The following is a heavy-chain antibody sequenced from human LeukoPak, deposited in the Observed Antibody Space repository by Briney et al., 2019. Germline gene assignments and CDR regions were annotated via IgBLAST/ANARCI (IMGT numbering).Heavy chain of an antibody. J-gene: IGHJ4*02. CDR1: GFTVSSNY. V-gene: IGHV3-53*01. Sequence: GGSLRLSCAASGFTVSSNYMSWVRQAPGKGLEWVSVIYSGGSTYYADSVKGRFTISRDNSKNTLYLQMNSLRAEDTAVYYCARVFGQGMSYYFDYWGQGTLVTDSS. D-gene: IGHD3-10*02. CDR2: IYSGGST. CDR3: ARVFGQGMSYYFDY.